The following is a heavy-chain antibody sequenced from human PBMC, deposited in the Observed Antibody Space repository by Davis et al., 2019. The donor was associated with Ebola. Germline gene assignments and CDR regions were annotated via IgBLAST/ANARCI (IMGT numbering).Heavy chain of an antibody. V-gene: IGHV1-69*13. J-gene: IGHJ6*02. Sequence: AASVKVSCKAPGGTFSSYAISWVRQAPGQGLEWMGGIIPIFGTANYAQKFQGRVTITADESTSTAYMELSSLRSEDTAVYYCARGGYYYGMDVWGQGTTVTVSS. CDR1: GGTFSSYA. CDR2: IIPIFGTA. CDR3: ARGGYYYGMDV.